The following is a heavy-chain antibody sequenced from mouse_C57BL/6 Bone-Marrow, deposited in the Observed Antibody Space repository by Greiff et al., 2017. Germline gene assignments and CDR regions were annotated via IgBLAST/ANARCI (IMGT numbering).Heavy chain of an antibody. V-gene: IGHV2-9-1*01. CDR1: GFSLTSYA. Sequence: QVQLQQSGPGLVAPSQSLSITCTVSGFSLTSYAISWVRQPPGKGLEWLGVIWTGGGTNYNSALKSILSISKYNTKSQVLLKMNSLHTDATARYYCARHYYGGSLAYWGQGTLVTVSA. CDR2: IWTGGGT. D-gene: IGHD1-1*01. CDR3: ARHYYGGSLAY. J-gene: IGHJ3*01.